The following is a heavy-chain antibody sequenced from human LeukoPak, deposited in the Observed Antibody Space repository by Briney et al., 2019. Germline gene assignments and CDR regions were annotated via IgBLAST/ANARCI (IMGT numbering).Heavy chain of an antibody. D-gene: IGHD5-18*01. CDR3: ARVDTAVVGGYYYYGMDV. CDR2: IYYSGST. V-gene: IGHV4-59*01. Sequence: SETLSLTCTVSGGSISSYYWSWIRQPPGKGLEWIGYIYYSGSTNYNPSLKSRVTISVDTSKNQFSLKLSSVTAADTAVYYCARVDTAVVGGYYYYGMDVWGKGTTVTVSS. J-gene: IGHJ6*04. CDR1: GGSISSYY.